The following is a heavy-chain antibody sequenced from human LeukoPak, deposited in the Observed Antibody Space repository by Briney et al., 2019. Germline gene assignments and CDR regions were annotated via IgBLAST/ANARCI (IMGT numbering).Heavy chain of an antibody. J-gene: IGHJ5*02. CDR3: ATTRGDYYDSSGYPVP. Sequence: GASLRLSCAASGFTFSGYAMSWVRQAPGKGLEWVSAISGNGGSTYYADSVKGRFTISRDNSKNTLYLQMNSLRAEDTAVYYCATTRGDYYDSSGYPVPWGQGTLVTVSS. CDR2: ISGNGGST. V-gene: IGHV3-23*01. CDR1: GFTFSGYA. D-gene: IGHD3-22*01.